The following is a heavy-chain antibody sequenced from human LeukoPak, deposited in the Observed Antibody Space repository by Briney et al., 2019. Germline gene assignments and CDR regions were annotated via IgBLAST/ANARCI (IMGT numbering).Heavy chain of an antibody. CDR1: GFTFDDYG. Sequence: GSLRLSCAASGFTFDDYGMSWVRQAPGKGLEWVSGINWNGGSTGYADPVKGRFTISRDNAKNSLYLQMNSLRAEDTALYYCARALPERLGTALDYWGQGTLVTVSS. D-gene: IGHD1-26*01. J-gene: IGHJ4*02. CDR3: ARALPERLGTALDY. CDR2: INWNGGST. V-gene: IGHV3-20*04.